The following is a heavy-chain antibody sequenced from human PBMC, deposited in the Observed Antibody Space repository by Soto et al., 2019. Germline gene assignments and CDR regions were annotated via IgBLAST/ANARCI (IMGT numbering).Heavy chain of an antibody. CDR2: INHSGST. Sequence: SETLSLTCAVYGGSFSGYYWSWIRQPPGKGLEWIGEINHSGSTNYNPSLKSRVTISVDTSKNQFSLKLSSVTAADTAVYYCARGGITGTTSWFDPWGQGTLVTVSS. V-gene: IGHV4-34*01. J-gene: IGHJ5*02. D-gene: IGHD1-7*01. CDR3: ARGGITGTTSWFDP. CDR1: GGSFSGYY.